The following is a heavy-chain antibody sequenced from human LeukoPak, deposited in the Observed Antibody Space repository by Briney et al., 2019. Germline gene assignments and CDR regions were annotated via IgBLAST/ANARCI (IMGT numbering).Heavy chain of an antibody. Sequence: PSETRSLTCTVSGGSISSYYWSWIRQPPGKGLEWIGYIYYSGSTNYNPSLKSRVTISVDTSKNQFSLKLSSVTAADTAVYYCAAAADFGYFDYWGQGTLVTVSS. D-gene: IGHD6-13*01. J-gene: IGHJ4*02. CDR1: GGSISSYY. CDR3: AAAADFGYFDY. CDR2: IYYSGST. V-gene: IGHV4-59*01.